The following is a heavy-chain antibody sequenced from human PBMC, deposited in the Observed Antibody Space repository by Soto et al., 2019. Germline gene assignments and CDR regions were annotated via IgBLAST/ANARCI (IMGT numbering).Heavy chain of an antibody. J-gene: IGHJ2*01. CDR3: AKSKTDGLNWYFDL. V-gene: IGHV3-30*18. D-gene: IGHD2-21*02. CDR2: ISYDGSNK. Sequence: HVQLVESGGGVVQPGRSLRLSCAASGFTFSSYGMHWVRQAPGKGLEWVAVISYDGSNKYYADSVKGRFTISRDNSKNTLYLQMNSLRAEDTAVYYCAKSKTDGLNWYFDLWGRGTLVTVSS. CDR1: GFTFSSYG.